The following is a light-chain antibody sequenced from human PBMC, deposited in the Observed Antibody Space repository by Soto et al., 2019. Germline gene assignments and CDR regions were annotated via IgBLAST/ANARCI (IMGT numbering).Light chain of an antibody. CDR1: QSVSTN. V-gene: IGKV3-15*01. J-gene: IGKJ1*01. Sequence: EIVMTQSPATLSVSPGERATLSCRASQSVSTNLAWYQQKPGQAPRLLIYGASTRATGIPARFSGSGSGTEFTLTISSLQSGDFAVYYCHQYNSWPRTFGQRTNVDI. CDR2: GAS. CDR3: HQYNSWPRT.